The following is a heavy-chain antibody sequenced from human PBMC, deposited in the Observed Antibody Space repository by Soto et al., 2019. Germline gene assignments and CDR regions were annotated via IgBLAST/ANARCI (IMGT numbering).Heavy chain of an antibody. CDR3: ARDPYSGSSYSDY. V-gene: IGHV4-59*11. J-gene: IGHJ4*02. CDR1: GGSISDHY. CDR2: IYNGGRT. Sequence: PSETLSLTCTVSGGSISDHYYMWIRQSPGKGLEYIGYIYNGGRTDYNPSLKSRVIISVDTSKNQFSLKMTSVTAADTAVYYCARDPYSGSSYSDYWGQGTLVTVSS. D-gene: IGHD1-26*01.